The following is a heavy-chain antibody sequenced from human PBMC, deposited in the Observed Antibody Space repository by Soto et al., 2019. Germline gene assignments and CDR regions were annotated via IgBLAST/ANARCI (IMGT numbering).Heavy chain of an antibody. CDR2: IYYSGST. CDR3: ADGYDSSVFDI. Sequence: SETLSLTCTVSGGSISSTSYYWGWIRQPPGKGLEWIESIYYSGSTYYNPSLKSRVTISVDTSKNRLSLNLSSVIAADTAVYYCADGYDSSVFDIWGQGTMVTVSS. CDR1: GGSISSTSYY. J-gene: IGHJ3*02. D-gene: IGHD6-13*01. V-gene: IGHV4-39*01.